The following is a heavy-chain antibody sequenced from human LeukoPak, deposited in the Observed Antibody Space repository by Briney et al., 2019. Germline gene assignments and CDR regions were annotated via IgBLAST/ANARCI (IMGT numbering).Heavy chain of an antibody. CDR3: ARREITIFGGPFDY. Sequence: GGSLRISCKTSGYSFNFHWIGWVRQTPGKGLEWMGIIFPGDSDIRYSPSFQGQVTISVDKSFSTAYLQWSSLKASDTAMYYCARREITIFGGPFDYWGPGTLVTVSS. D-gene: IGHD3-3*01. J-gene: IGHJ4*02. CDR1: GYSFNFHW. V-gene: IGHV5-51*01. CDR2: IFPGDSDI.